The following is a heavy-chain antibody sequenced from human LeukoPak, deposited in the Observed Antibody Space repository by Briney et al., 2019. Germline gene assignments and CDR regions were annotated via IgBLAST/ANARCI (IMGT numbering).Heavy chain of an antibody. CDR3: ARQGPGGQLVLMDV. CDR2: IYYSGST. Sequence: KPSETLSLTCTVSGGSISSSSYYWGWIRQPPGKGLEWIGSIYYSGSTYYNPSLKSRVTISVDTSKNQFSLKLSSVTAADTAVYYCARQGPGGQLVLMDVWGKGTTVTISS. V-gene: IGHV4-39*01. D-gene: IGHD6-13*01. CDR1: GGSISSSSYY. J-gene: IGHJ6*04.